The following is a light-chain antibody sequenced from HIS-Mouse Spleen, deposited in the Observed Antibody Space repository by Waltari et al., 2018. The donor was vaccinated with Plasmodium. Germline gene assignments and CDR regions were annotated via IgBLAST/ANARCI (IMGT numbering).Light chain of an antibody. J-gene: IGKJ3*01. CDR1: QSVSSN. CDR2: GAS. Sequence: EIAMTQSPATLSVPPGERATLPCRASQSVSSNLAWYQQKPGQAPRLLIYGASTRATGIPARFSGSGSGTEFTLTISSLQSEDFAVYYCQQYNNWSFTFGPGTKVDIK. V-gene: IGKV3-15*01. CDR3: QQYNNWSFT.